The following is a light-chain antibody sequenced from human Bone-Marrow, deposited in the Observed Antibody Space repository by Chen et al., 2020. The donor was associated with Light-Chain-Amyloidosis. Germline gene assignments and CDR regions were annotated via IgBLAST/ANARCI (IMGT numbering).Light chain of an antibody. CDR2: GAS. CDR1: QSVGSH. CDR3: QQYNNWPRT. V-gene: IGKV3-15*01. Sequence: EIVMTQSPATLSVSPGERATLSCRASQSVGSHLAWYQQKPGQAPRLLIYGASTRATGIPARFSGSGSGTEFTLTISSLQSEDFAVDDCQQYNNWPRTFGQGTKVEIK. J-gene: IGKJ1*01.